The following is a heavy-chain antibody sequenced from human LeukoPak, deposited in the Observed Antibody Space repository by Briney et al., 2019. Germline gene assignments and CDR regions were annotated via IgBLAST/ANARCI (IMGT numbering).Heavy chain of an antibody. V-gene: IGHV4-38-2*02. CDR3: ARDRCSGGSCYSFDY. CDR1: GYSISSGYY. CDR2: IYYGGIT. D-gene: IGHD2-15*01. Sequence: PSETLSLTCTVSGYSISSGYYWGWIRQPPGKGLEWIGSIYYGGITYYNPSLKSRVTISVDTSKNQFSLKLSSVTAADTAVYYCARDRCSGGSCYSFDYWGQGTLVTVSS. J-gene: IGHJ4*02.